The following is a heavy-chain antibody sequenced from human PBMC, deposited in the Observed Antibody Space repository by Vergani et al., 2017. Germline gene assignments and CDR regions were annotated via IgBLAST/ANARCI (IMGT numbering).Heavy chain of an antibody. J-gene: IGHJ5*02. CDR1: GGTFSSYA. V-gene: IGHV1-69*04. CDR2: IIPILGIA. Sequence: QVQLVQSGAEVKKPGSSVKVSCKASGGTFSSYAISWVRQAPGQGLEWMGRIIPILGIANYAQKFQGRVTITADKSTSTAYMELSSLRSEDTAVYYCAKGKLELRKRENWFDPWGQGTLVTVSS. CDR3: AKGKLELRKRENWFDP. D-gene: IGHD1-7*01.